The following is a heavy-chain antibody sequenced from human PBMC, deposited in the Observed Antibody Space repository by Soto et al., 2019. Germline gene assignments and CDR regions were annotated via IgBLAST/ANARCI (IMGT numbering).Heavy chain of an antibody. CDR2: VSAYNRNT. D-gene: IGHD1-26*01. V-gene: IGHV1-18*01. CDR1: GYTFSNYG. CDR3: ARERRWEPLLY. J-gene: IGHJ4*02. Sequence: QVQLVQSGPEVKKPGASVKVSCKGSGYTFSNYGVTWVRQAPGQGLERLGWVSAYNRNTDYAQKFEDRATMTIDTSTNTAYLELRGLTPHDTAVYYCARERRWEPLLYWGQGTL.